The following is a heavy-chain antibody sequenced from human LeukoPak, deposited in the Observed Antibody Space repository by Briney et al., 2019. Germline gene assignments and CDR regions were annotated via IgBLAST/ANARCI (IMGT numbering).Heavy chain of an antibody. CDR2: ISYDGSNK. CDR1: GFTFSSYA. V-gene: IGHV3-30*04. J-gene: IGHJ4*02. CDR3: ARDAEGYNNGWYPSYFDC. D-gene: IGHD6-19*01. Sequence: QAGGSLRLSCAASGFTFSSYAMHWVRQAPGKGLEWVAVISYDGSNKYYADSVKGRFSISRDNSKNTLYLQINSLRAEDTAVYYCARDAEGYNNGWYPSYFDCWGQGTLVTVSS.